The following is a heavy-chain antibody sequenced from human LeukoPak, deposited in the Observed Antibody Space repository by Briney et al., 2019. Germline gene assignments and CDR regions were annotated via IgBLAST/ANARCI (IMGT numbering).Heavy chain of an antibody. J-gene: IGHJ5*02. CDR2: IDKKDKGYATAT. Sequence: PGGSLRLSCAASGFTFSGSAIHWVRQSSGKGLEWVGQIDKKDKGYATATAYAASVQGRLHISSDDSINTPYLQMKSLKTEDTALYYCTRDSGTYNWFDPWGQGTLVTVSS. CDR3: TRDSGTYNWFDP. D-gene: IGHD1-26*01. V-gene: IGHV3-73*01. CDR1: GFTFSGSA.